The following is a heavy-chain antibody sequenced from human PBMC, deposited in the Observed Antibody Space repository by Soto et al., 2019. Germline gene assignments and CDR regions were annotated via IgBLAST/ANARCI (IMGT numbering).Heavy chain of an antibody. CDR2: IYYSGST. CDR1: GGSISSGGYY. V-gene: IGHV4-31*03. Sequence: SETLSLTCTVSGGSISSGGYYWSWIRQHPGKGLEWIGYIYYSGSTYYNPSLKSRVTISVDTSKNQFSLKLSSVTAADTAVYYCARDKRKVGMDVWGQGTTVTVSS. CDR3: ARDKRKVGMDV. J-gene: IGHJ6*02.